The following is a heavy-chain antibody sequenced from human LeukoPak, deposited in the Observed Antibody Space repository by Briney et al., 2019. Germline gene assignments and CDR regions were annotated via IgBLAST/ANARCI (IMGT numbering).Heavy chain of an antibody. V-gene: IGHV4-59*11. CDR3: ARGSGSYPY. D-gene: IGHD1-26*01. J-gene: IGHJ4*02. CDR1: GGSISSHY. Sequence: SETLSLTCPVSGGSISSHYWSWIRQPPGKGLEWIGYIYYSGSTNYNPSLKSRVTISVDTSKNQFSLKLSSVTAADTAVYYCARGSGSYPYWGQGTLVTVSS. CDR2: IYYSGST.